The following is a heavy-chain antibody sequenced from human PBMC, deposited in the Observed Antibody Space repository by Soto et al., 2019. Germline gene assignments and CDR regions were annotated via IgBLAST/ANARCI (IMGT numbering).Heavy chain of an antibody. CDR3: ARGAYDFWSGPPYYYYYMDV. J-gene: IGHJ6*03. D-gene: IGHD3-3*01. CDR2: ISAYNGHT. Sequence: ASVKVSCKASGYTFTSYGISWVRQAPGQGLEWMGWISAYNGHTNYAQKLQGRVTMTTDTSTSTAYMGLRSLRSDDTAVYYFARGAYDFWSGPPYYYYYMDVWGKATTVNISS. CDR1: GYTFTSYG. V-gene: IGHV1-18*01.